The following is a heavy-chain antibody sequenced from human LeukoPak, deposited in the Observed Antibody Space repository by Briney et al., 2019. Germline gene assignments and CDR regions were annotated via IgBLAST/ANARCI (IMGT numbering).Heavy chain of an antibody. CDR3: ARGGDTSSWYAWFDP. Sequence: SETLSLTCTLSGDSISNYYWSWIRQPPGEVLEWIGYIYHSGSTKYNPYLKSRVTRSIVTSKHQFSLKLSSVTAADTAMYYCARGGDTSSWYAWFDPWGQGTLVTVSS. J-gene: IGHJ5*02. CDR1: GDSISNYY. CDR2: IYHSGST. D-gene: IGHD6-13*01. V-gene: IGHV4-59*01.